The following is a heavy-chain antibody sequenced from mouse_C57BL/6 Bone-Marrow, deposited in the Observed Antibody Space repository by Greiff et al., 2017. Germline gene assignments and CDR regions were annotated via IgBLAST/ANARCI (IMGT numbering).Heavy chain of an antibody. CDR1: GFTFSDYY. Sequence: EVMLVESGGGLVQPGGSLKLPCAASGFTFSDYYMYWVRQTPEKRLEWVAYISNGGGSTYYPDTVKGRFTISRDNDKNTLYLQMSRLKSEDTAMYYCARHRLPYYYAMDYWGQGTSVTVSS. CDR2: ISNGGGST. V-gene: IGHV5-12*01. D-gene: IGHD1-2*01. CDR3: ARHRLPYYYAMDY. J-gene: IGHJ4*01.